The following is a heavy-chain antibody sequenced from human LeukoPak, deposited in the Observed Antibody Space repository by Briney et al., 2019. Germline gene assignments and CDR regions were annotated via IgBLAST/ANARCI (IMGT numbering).Heavy chain of an antibody. Sequence: GGSLRLSCAASGFSFSDYYMSWVRQAPGKGLEYISYISGTGSYPNYEASVKGRFTISRDNAKNSLSLQMNSLRGEDTAVYYCARALYCSGGSCPLDFWGQGTRVTVSS. D-gene: IGHD2-15*01. J-gene: IGHJ4*02. V-gene: IGHV3-11*05. CDR3: ARALYCSGGSCPLDF. CDR1: GFSFSDYY. CDR2: ISGTGSYP.